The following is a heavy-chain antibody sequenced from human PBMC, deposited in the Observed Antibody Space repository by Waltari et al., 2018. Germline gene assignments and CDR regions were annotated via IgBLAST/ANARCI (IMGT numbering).Heavy chain of an antibody. CDR1: GYTFTSYD. D-gene: IGHD2-21*02. Sequence: QVQLVQSGAEVKKPGASVKVSCKASGYTFTSYDINWVRQATGQGLGWMGWMNPNSGNTGYAQKFQGRVTMTRNTSISTAYMGLSSLRSEDTAVYYCARGADCGGDCELVGFDPWGQGTLVTVSS. V-gene: IGHV1-8*01. CDR3: ARGADCGGDCELVGFDP. J-gene: IGHJ5*02. CDR2: MNPNSGNT.